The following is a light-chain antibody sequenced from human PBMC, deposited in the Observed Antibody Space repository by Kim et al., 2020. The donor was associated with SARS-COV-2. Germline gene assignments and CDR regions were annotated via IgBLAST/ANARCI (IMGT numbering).Light chain of an antibody. V-gene: IGKV1-5*01. Sequence: DIQLTQSPSTLSASVGDRATITCRASQSIGNWLAWYQQEPGRTPNLLIYSATNLRSGVRSRFSGSGTETKFTLTISSLQPDDSETYYWHQYHTYSIFGPGTKVDIK. CDR2: SAT. CDR3: HQYHTYSI. J-gene: IGKJ3*01. CDR1: QSIGNW.